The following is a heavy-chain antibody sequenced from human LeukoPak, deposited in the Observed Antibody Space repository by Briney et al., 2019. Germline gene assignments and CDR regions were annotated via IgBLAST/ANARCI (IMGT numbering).Heavy chain of an antibody. D-gene: IGHD6-13*01. Sequence: PGGSLRLSCAASGFTFSSYGMHWVRQAPGKGLEWVAVISYDGSNKYYADSVKGRFTISRDNSKNTLYLQMNSLRAEDTAVYYCARGMVLVPIYNWFDPWGQGTLVTVSS. V-gene: IGHV3-30*03. CDR1: GFTFSSYG. J-gene: IGHJ5*02. CDR2: ISYDGSNK. CDR3: ARGMVLVPIYNWFDP.